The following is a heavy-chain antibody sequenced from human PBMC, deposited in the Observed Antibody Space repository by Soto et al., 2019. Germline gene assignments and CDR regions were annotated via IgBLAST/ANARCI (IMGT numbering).Heavy chain of an antibody. CDR2: INTSGGST. CDR3: ARVGSPGSVVPPRQYFYYGMDV. D-gene: IGHD3-9*01. CDR1: GFTFSTYA. V-gene: IGHV3-23*01. J-gene: IGHJ6*02. Sequence: GGSLRLSCAASGFTFSTYAMSWVRQAPGKGLEWVSTINTSGGSTYYADSVKGRFTISRDNAKNTLYLQMNSLTAEDTAVYYSARVGSPGSVVPPRQYFYYGMDVWGQGITVTVSS.